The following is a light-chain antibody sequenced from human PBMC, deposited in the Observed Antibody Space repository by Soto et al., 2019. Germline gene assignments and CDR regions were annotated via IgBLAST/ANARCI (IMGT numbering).Light chain of an antibody. CDR1: GSDVGGYNY. CDR2: EVS. J-gene: IGLJ1*01. V-gene: IGLV2-14*01. CDR3: SSKRDSSPLVV. Sequence: SALTQPASVSGSPGQSSTISCTGTGSDVGGYNYVSWYQLHPGKAPKLMIYEVSNRPSGISNRFSASKSGNTASLTTSALQAEDEADYYCSSKRDSSPLVVFGTGTKVTV.